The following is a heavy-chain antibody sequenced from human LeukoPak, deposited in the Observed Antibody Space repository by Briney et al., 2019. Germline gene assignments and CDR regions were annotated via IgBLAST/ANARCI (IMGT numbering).Heavy chain of an antibody. V-gene: IGHV4-34*01. J-gene: IGHJ4*02. D-gene: IGHD1-26*01. CDR1: GGSLSGYY. CDR3: ARGGSYHLGY. Sequence: PSQTLSLTCAVYGGSLSGYYWRWISQPPGKGLEWIGEINHSGSHNYNPSLKSRVTISEDTSKNQCALKLSSETAADTAVYFCARGGSYHLGYWGQGTLVTVSS. CDR2: INHSGSH.